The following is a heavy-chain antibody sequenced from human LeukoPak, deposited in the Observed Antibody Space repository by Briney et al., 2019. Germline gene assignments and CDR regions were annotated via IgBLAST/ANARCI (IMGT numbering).Heavy chain of an antibody. V-gene: IGHV1-3*03. J-gene: IGHJ4*02. Sequence: ASVKVSCKASGYTFTSYAMHWVRQAPGQRLEWMGWINAGNGNTKYSQEFQGRVTITRDTSASTAYMELSSLRSEDMAVYYCARSRGYVWGTYFDYWGQGTLVTVSS. CDR2: INAGNGNT. CDR1: GYTFTSYA. D-gene: IGHD3-16*01. CDR3: ARSRGYVWGTYFDY.